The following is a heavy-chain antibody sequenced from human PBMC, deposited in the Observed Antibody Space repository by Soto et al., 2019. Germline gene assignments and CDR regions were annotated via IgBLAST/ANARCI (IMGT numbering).Heavy chain of an antibody. CDR1: GFSLSNSGVG. Sequence: QSTLKESGPTLVKPTQTLTLMCVFSGFSLSNSGVGVGWIRQPPGKTVAWLALIYWDDNKYYGPSLKSRHANTKPTANTQGVPTITTMNTVDTAASCCPPRDDAPDFYNSDQGTLVIVCS. CDR3: PPRDDAPDFYN. CDR2: IYWDDNK. J-gene: IGHJ4*02. V-gene: IGHV2-5*05. D-gene: IGHD2-21*02.